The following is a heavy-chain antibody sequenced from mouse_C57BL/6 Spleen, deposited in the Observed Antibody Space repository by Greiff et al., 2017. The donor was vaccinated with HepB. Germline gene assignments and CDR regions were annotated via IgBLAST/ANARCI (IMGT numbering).Heavy chain of an antibody. CDR3: ARITTVVGYYFDY. V-gene: IGHV2-9-1*01. D-gene: IGHD1-1*01. CDR2: IWTGGGT. Sequence: VQLQQSGPGLVAPSQSLSITCTVSGFSLTSYAISWVRQPPGKGLEWLGVIWTGGGTNYNSALKSRLSISKDNSKSQVFLKMNSLQTDDTARYYCARITTVVGYYFDYWGQGTTLTVSS. CDR1: GFSLTSYA. J-gene: IGHJ2*01.